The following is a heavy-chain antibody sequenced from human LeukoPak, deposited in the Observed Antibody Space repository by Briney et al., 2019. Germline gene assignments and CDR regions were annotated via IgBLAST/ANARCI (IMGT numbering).Heavy chain of an antibody. J-gene: IGHJ4*02. V-gene: IGHV3-30*18. CDR3: ANLFRFGELLAFDY. D-gene: IGHD3-10*01. Sequence: PGGSLTLSCAASGFTFSSYGMHWVRQAPGKGLEWVALISYDGSNKYYAHSVKGLFTISRDNSKNTLYLQMKRLRAEDTAVYYCANLFRFGELLAFDYWGQGTLVTVSS. CDR1: GFTFSSYG. CDR2: ISYDGSNK.